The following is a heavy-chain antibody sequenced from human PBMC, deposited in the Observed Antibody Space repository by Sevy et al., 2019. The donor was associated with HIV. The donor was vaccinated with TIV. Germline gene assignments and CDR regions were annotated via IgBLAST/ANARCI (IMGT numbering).Heavy chain of an antibody. CDR2: ISNDGSNE. CDR1: GFNLRSHA. J-gene: IGHJ1*01. V-gene: IGHV3-30*04. Sequence: GESLKISCAVSGFNLRSHAMHWVRQAPGKGLEWVAVISNDGSNEVYADSVKGRFTISRDNSKNTLYLQLNSLRGEDTAVYYCARDTRGYSSGLLEYWGQGTLVTVSS. CDR3: ARDTRGYSSGLLEY. D-gene: IGHD5-12*01.